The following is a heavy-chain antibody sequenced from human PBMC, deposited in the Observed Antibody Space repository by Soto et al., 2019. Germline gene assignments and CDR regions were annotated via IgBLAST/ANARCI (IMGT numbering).Heavy chain of an antibody. V-gene: IGHV1-46*01. CDR2: INPSGGST. CDR1: GYTFTSYY. D-gene: IGHD6-19*01. J-gene: IGHJ6*02. Sequence: ASVKVSCKASGYTFTSYYMHWVRQAPGQGLEWMGIINPSGGSTSYAQKFQGRVTMTRDTSTSTVYMELSSLRSEDTAVYYCARDEAVADGGNYYYYGMDVWGQGTRVSVSS. CDR3: ARDEAVADGGNYYYYGMDV.